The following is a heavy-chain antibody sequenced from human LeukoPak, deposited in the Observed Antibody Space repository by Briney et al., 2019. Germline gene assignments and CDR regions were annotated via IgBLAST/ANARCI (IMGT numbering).Heavy chain of an antibody. CDR3: TRGSVDTIFGVVINYYYMDV. Sequence: ASVKVSCKASRYTFTSYDINWVRQATGQGLEWMGWMNPNSGNTGYAQKFQGRVTMTRNTSISTAYMELSSLRSEDTAVYYCTRGSVDTIFGVVINYYYMDVWGKGTTVTVSS. CDR1: RYTFTSYD. V-gene: IGHV1-8*01. CDR2: MNPNSGNT. J-gene: IGHJ6*03. D-gene: IGHD3-3*01.